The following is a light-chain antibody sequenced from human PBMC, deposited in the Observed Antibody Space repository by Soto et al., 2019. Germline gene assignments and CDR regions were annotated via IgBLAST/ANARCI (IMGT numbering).Light chain of an antibody. V-gene: IGKV3-20*01. Sequence: EIVLTQSPCTLSLSPGERATLSCRASQSVSSSYLAWYQQKPGQAPRLLIYGASSRATGIPDRFSGCGSGTAVTHTISRLEPEDFEVYASQQYGSSTTRVTFGGGTKVEIK. CDR3: QQYGSSTTRVT. J-gene: IGKJ4*01. CDR1: QSVSSSY. CDR2: GAS.